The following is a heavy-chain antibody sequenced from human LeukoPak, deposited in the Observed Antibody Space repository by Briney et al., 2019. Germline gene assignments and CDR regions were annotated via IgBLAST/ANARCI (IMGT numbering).Heavy chain of an antibody. CDR1: GFTFSSYA. J-gene: IGHJ4*02. D-gene: IGHD3-10*01. V-gene: IGHV3-30*04. CDR2: LSYDGSNK. Sequence: PGGSLRLSCAASGFTFSSYAMHWVRQAPGKGPEWVAVLSYDGSNKYYADSVKGRFTISRDNSRNTLYLQMNSLRVEDTAVYYCARGNPHGSGSYYPADQWGQGTLVTVSS. CDR3: ARGNPHGSGSYYPADQ.